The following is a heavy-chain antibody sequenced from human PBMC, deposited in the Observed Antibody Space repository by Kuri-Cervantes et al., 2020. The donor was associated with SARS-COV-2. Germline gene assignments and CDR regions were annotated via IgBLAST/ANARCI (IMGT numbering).Heavy chain of an antibody. CDR1: GFTFSSYD. CDR2: IGTAGDP. V-gene: IGHV3-13*05. CDR3: AKDLNYDFWSGYSPLYYYGMDV. Sequence: GESLKISCAASGFTFSSYDMHWVRQATGKGLEWVSAIGTAGDPYYPGSVKGRFTISRENAKNSLYLQMNSLRAEDTAVYYCAKDLNYDFWSGYSPLYYYGMDVWGQGTTVTVSS. J-gene: IGHJ6*02. D-gene: IGHD3-3*01.